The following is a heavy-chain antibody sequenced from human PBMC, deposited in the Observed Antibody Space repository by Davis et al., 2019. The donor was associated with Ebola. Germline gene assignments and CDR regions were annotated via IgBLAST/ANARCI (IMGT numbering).Heavy chain of an antibody. Sequence: GGSLRLSCAVSGFTFSSHGMNWVRQAPGKGLEWVSSISGSGASTYYADSVKGRFTISRDNSKNTLYLQIYSLRAEDTAVYYCANGNYDSDGYWGYWLDPWGQGTLVTVSS. J-gene: IGHJ5*02. CDR2: ISGSGAST. V-gene: IGHV3-23*01. CDR3: ANGNYDSDGYWGYWLDP. CDR1: GFTFSSHG. D-gene: IGHD3-22*01.